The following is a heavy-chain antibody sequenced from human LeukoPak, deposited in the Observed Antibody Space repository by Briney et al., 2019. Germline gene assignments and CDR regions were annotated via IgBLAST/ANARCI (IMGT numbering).Heavy chain of an antibody. D-gene: IGHD3-3*01. CDR1: GFTFSRYW. V-gene: IGHV3-74*01. J-gene: IGHJ4*02. CDR2: INSDGNST. CDR3: ASDFWSGYYTPMGVNY. Sequence: GGSLRLFCAASGFTFSRYWMHWVRQAPGKGLVWVSRINSDGNSTSYADSVKGRFTISRDNAKNTLYLQMNSLRAEDTAVYYCASDFWSGYYTPMGVNYWGQGTLVTVSS.